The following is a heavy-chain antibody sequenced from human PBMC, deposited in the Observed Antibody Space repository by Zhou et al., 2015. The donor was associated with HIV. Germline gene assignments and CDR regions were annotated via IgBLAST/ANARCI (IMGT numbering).Heavy chain of an antibody. CDR3: ARSSGNYDFAFDV. J-gene: IGHJ3*01. V-gene: IGHV1-69*06. Sequence: QVQLVQSGAEVKKPGSSVKVSCKASGGSITTSAISWVRQAPGQGLEWMGGIIPVFSSSNYAQDFQGRVTITADKYTGAVYMELSRLRFEDTAVYYCARSSGNYDFAFDVWGQGTRLIVSS. CDR2: IIPVFSSS. CDR1: GGSITTSA. D-gene: IGHD3-22*01.